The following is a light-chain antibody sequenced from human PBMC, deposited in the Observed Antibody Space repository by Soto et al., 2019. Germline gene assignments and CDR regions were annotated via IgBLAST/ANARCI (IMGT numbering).Light chain of an antibody. Sequence: EIVMTQSPATLSVSPGERATLSCRASQSVSSNLAWYQQKPGQAPRLLIYHASTRATGIPARFSGSGSGTEYTLAIISLQSEDAAVYYCQQCSWHPFTVTFGGGTKVEIK. CDR1: QSVSSN. CDR3: QQCSWHPFTVT. CDR2: HAS. V-gene: IGKV3-15*01. J-gene: IGKJ4*01.